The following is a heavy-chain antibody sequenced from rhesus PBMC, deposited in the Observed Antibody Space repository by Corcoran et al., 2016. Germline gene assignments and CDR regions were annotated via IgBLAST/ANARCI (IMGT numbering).Heavy chain of an antibody. CDR2: IYGSSTST. CDR1: GGSISDSYR. J-gene: IGHJ4*01. Sequence: QVQLQESGPGVVKPSETLSLTCAVSGGSISDSYRWSWIRQPPGKGLEWIGYIYGSSTSTNYNPSPKRRVSISKDTSKNQFSLKLSYVTAADTAVYYCAREDTAGTVIGYRGQGVLVTVSS. CDR3: AREDTAGTVIGY. D-gene: IGHD5-30*01. V-gene: IGHV4S10*01.